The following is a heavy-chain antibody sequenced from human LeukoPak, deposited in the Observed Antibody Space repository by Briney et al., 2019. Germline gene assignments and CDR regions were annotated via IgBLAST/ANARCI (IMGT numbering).Heavy chain of an antibody. CDR3: ACRDLTSTWSFP. CDR2: IYPGDLRV. V-gene: IGHV5-51*01. D-gene: IGHD2-2*01. Sequence: GESLMISCQGFGFSFTSYWIGWVRQMPGKGMDWMGVIYPGDLRVRYNPSFQGQVTISVDKSINTAYLQWVSLRASDSAMYYCACRDLTSTWSFPWGQGTLVTVSS. J-gene: IGHJ5*02. CDR1: GFSFTSYW.